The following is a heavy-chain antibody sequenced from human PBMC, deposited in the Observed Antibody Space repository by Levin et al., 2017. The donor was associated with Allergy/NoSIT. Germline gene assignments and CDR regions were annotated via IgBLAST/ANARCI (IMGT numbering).Heavy chain of an antibody. Sequence: SETLSLTCTVSGGSISSGGYYWTWIRQHPGKGLEWIGYIYYTGRTYYTPSLRSRLSMSVDPSKNTFSLEVRSATAADTALYYCAVMVRGVMTNWFDPWGQGTLVTVSS. CDR1: GGSISSGGYY. CDR3: AVMVRGVMTNWFDP. CDR2: IYYTGRT. J-gene: IGHJ5*02. D-gene: IGHD3-10*01. V-gene: IGHV4-31*03.